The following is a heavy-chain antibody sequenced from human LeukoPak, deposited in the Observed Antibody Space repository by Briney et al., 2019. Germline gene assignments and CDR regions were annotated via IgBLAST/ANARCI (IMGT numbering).Heavy chain of an antibody. CDR2: INSDGSRK. J-gene: IGHJ4*02. CDR1: GFTFSSNW. V-gene: IGHV3-74*01. Sequence: GGSLRLSCAAAGFTFSSNWMHWVRQAPGKGLVWVSRINSDGSRKNYADYVKGRFTISRDNAKNTLYLQMNSLRAEDTAVYYCGRDDGYWGQGTLVTVSS. CDR3: GRDDGY.